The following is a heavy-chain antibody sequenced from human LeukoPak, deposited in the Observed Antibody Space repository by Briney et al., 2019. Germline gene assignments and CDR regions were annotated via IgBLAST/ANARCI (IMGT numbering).Heavy chain of an antibody. V-gene: IGHV4-34*01. CDR1: GGSFSGYY. D-gene: IGHD6-6*01. CDR2: INHSGST. J-gene: IGHJ2*01. Sequence: SQTLSLTCAVYGGSFSGYYWSWIRHPPGKGLEWLGEINHSGSTNYNPSLKSRVTISVDTSKNQFSLKLSSVTAADTAVYYWARGRSRRAWAYWYFDLWGRGTLVTVSS. CDR3: ARGRSRRAWAYWYFDL.